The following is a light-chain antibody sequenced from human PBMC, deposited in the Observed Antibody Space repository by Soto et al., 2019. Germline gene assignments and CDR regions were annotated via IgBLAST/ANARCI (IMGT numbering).Light chain of an antibody. V-gene: IGKV3-20*01. CDR2: GVS. Sequence: EVVLTQSPGTLSLYSGERATLSCRASQSVGSRFLAWYQQKPGQAPRLVIHGVSTRATGIPDRFSGSGSGTDFTLTISRLEPEDFAVYYCQQYFISRTFGQGTKVDIK. CDR3: QQYFISRT. J-gene: IGKJ1*01. CDR1: QSVGSRF.